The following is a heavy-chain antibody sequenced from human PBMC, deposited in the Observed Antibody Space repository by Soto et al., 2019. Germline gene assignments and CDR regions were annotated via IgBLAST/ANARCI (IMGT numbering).Heavy chain of an antibody. CDR3: ARGGEDFWSGYYGTNYYYYGMDV. V-gene: IGHV1-69*13. D-gene: IGHD3-3*01. CDR2: IIPIFGTA. Sequence: SPVKVSCKASGGTFSSYVISWGRKAPGQGLEWMGGIIPIFGTANYAQKFQGRVTITADESTSTAYMELSSLRSEDTAVYYCARGGEDFWSGYYGTNYYYYGMDVWGQGTTVTVSS. J-gene: IGHJ6*02. CDR1: GGTFSSYV.